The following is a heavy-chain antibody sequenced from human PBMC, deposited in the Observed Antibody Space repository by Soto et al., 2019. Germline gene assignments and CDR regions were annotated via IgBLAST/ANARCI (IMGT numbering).Heavy chain of an antibody. J-gene: IGHJ4*02. CDR2: ISSSSSYI. CDR3: ARGGGATMGFDY. V-gene: IGHV3-21*01. D-gene: IGHD5-12*01. CDR1: GFTFSSYS. Sequence: EVQLVESGGGLVKPGGSLRLSCAASGFTFSSYSMNWVRQAPGKGLEWVSFISSSSSYIYYADSVKGRFTISRDNAKNSLYLQMNSQRAEDTAVYYCARGGGATMGFDYWGQGTLVTVSS.